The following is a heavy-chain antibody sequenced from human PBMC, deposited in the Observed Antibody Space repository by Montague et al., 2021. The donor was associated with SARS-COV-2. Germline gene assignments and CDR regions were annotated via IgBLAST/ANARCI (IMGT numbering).Heavy chain of an antibody. D-gene: IGHD3-10*01. CDR1: GDSINNSLYH. V-gene: IGHV4-39*01. Sequence: SETLSLTCSVSGDSINNSLYHWGWIRQPPGKGLEWIGTIYYSGSAYYNPSLKSRVTISVDTSKNQFSLKLNSVTATDTAVYYCARLESTRGVIIRGAFHIWGQGTKVTVSS. J-gene: IGHJ3*02. CDR3: ARLESTRGVIIRGAFHI. CDR2: IYYSGSA.